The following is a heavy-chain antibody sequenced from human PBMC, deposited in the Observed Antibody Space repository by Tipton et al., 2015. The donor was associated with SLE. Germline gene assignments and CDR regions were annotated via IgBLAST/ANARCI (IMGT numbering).Heavy chain of an antibody. J-gene: IGHJ4*02. CDR1: GDSISRSNYY. CDR3: AKAPDY. V-gene: IGHV4-39*07. Sequence: TLSLTCIVSGDSISRSNYYWGWIRQPPGKGLEWIGSLYNSESTYYNPSLKSRVTISVDPSKRQFSLNLSSVAAADTAIYYCAKAPDYWGQGTLVTVSS. CDR2: LYNSEST.